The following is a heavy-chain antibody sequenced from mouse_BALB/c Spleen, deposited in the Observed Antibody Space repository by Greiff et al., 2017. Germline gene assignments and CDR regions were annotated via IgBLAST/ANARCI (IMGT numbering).Heavy chain of an antibody. Sequence: EVMLVESGGGLVQPGGSRKLSCAASGFTFSSFGLHWVRQAPEKGLEWVAYISSGSSTIYYADTVKGRFTISRDNPNNTLFLQMTSLRSADTAMYNCARALDYWGQGTTLTVSS. CDR3: ARALDY. J-gene: IGHJ2*01. CDR1: GFTFSSFG. CDR2: ISSGSSTI. V-gene: IGHV5-17*02.